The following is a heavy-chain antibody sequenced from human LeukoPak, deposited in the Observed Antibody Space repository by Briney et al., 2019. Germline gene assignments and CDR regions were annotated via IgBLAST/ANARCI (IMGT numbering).Heavy chain of an antibody. D-gene: IGHD1-26*01. CDR2: IYPDDSDT. CDR1: GYSFTNYW. J-gene: IGHJ4*02. Sequence: GESLKISCKGSGYSFTNYWIGWVRQMPGKGLEWMGIIYPDDSDTRPSPTFQGQVTISADKSISTAYLQWSSLGASDTAMYYCARLRGATMPNPFDYWARESWSPSPQ. CDR3: ARLRGATMPNPFDY. V-gene: IGHV5-51*01.